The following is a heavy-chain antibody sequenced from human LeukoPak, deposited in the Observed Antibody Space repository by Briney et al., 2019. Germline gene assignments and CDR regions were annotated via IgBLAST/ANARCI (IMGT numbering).Heavy chain of an antibody. V-gene: IGHV1-18*01. CDR2: ITPYSGDT. J-gene: IGHJ4*02. CDR1: GYTFITYG. Sequence: ASVNVSCKASGYTFITYGITWARQAPGQGLEWMGWITPYSGDTNYAQNLQDRVTMTTDTSTSTAYMELRSLRSDDTAVYFCARVAGVSYNYFDSWGQGTLVTVSS. D-gene: IGHD1-26*01. CDR3: ARVAGVSYNYFDS.